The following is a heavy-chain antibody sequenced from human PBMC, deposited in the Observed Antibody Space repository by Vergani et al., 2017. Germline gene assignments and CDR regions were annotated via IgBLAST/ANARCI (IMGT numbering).Heavy chain of an antibody. CDR1: GGSISSYY. Sequence: QVQLQESGPGLVKPSETLSLTCTVSGGSISSYYWSWIRQPPGKGLEWIGYIYYSGSTNYNPSLKSRVTISVDTSKNQFSLKLSSVTAADTAVYYCARAADSSSWYNYYYYYYIDVWGKGTTVTVSS. D-gene: IGHD6-13*01. CDR3: ARAADSSSWYNYYYYYYIDV. CDR2: IYYSGST. J-gene: IGHJ6*03. V-gene: IGHV4-59*01.